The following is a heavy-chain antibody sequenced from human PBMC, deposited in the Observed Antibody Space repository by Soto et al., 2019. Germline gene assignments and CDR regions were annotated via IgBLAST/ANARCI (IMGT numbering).Heavy chain of an antibody. J-gene: IGHJ6*02. CDR3: ARGSDDSSGSNWVFNYGMDV. V-gene: IGHV1-69*13. CDR1: GGTFSSYA. CDR2: IIPIFGTA. D-gene: IGHD3-22*01. Sequence: ASVKVSSKASGGTFSSYAISWVRQAPGQGLEWMGGIIPIFGTANYAQKFQGRVTITADESTSTAYMELSSLRSEDTAVYYCARGSDDSSGSNWVFNYGMDVWGQGTTVTVSS.